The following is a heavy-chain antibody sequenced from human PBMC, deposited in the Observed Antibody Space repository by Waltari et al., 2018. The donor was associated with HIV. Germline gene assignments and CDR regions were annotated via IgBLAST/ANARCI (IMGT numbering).Heavy chain of an antibody. Sequence: QLQLQESGPGLVKPSETLSLTCTVSGGSISSSSYYWGWIRQPPGKGLEWIGSIYYSGSTYYNPSLKSRVTISVDTSKNQFSLKLSSVTAADTAVYYCARRPEYCSGGSCYSSYFDYWGQGTLVTVSS. J-gene: IGHJ4*02. D-gene: IGHD2-15*01. CDR2: IYYSGST. CDR3: ARRPEYCSGGSCYSSYFDY. V-gene: IGHV4-39*01. CDR1: GGSISSSSYY.